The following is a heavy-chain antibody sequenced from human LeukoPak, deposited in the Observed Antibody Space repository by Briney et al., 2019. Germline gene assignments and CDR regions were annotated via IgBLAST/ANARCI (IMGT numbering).Heavy chain of an antibody. CDR2: IYYSGST. J-gene: IGHJ4*02. CDR1: GDSISSYY. V-gene: IGHV4-59*08. CDR3: ARLSTSFDY. Sequence: SETLSLTCTVSGDSISSYYWSWIRQPPGKGLEWIGYIYYSGSTNYNPSLKSRVTISVDTSKNQLSLKLRSVTAADMAVYYCARLSTSFDYWGQGALVTVSS.